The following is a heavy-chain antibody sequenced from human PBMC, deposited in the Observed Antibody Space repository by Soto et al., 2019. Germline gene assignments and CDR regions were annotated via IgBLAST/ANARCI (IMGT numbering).Heavy chain of an antibody. Sequence: TGGSLILSCAASGFTFSSYAMHGVRQAPGKGLEWVAVISYDGSNKYYADSVKGRFTISRDNSKNTLYLQLNSLRAEDTAVYYCARGAIKTYYYYSIGYYAGAFDIWGQGTIVTVS. J-gene: IGHJ3*02. CDR3: ARGAIKTYYYYSIGYYAGAFDI. D-gene: IGHD3-22*01. V-gene: IGHV3-30-3*01. CDR2: ISYDGSNK. CDR1: GFTFSSYA.